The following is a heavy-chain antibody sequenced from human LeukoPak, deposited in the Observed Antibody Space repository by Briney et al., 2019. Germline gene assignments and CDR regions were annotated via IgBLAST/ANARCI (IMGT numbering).Heavy chain of an antibody. CDR2: INHSGST. J-gene: IGHJ4*02. CDR1: GGSFSGYY. D-gene: IGHD3-3*01. CDR3: ARVKIFGVVGKGYYFDY. Sequence: SETLSLTCAVYGGSFSGYYWSWIRQPPGKGLEWIGEINHSGSTNYNPSLKSRVTISVDTSKNQFSLKLSSVTAADTAVYYCARVKIFGVVGKGYYFDYWGQGTLVTVSS. V-gene: IGHV4-34*01.